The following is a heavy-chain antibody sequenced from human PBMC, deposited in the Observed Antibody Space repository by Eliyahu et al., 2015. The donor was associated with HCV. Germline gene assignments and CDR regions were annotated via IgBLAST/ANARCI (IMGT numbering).Heavy chain of an antibody. D-gene: IGHD2-15*01. CDR1: GYTFTSYD. V-gene: IGHV1-8*01. Sequence: QVQLVQSGAEVKKPGASVKVSCKASGYTFTSYDINWVRQATGQGPEWMGWMNPNSGNTGYAQKFQGRVTMTRNTSISTAYMELSSLRSEDTAVYYCARVGGTLDSYYYGMDVWGQGTTVTVSS. CDR3: ARVGGTLDSYYYGMDV. CDR2: MNPNSGNT. J-gene: IGHJ6*02.